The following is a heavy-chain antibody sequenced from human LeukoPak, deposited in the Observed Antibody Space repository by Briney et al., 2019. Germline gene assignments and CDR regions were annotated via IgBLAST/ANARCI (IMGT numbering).Heavy chain of an antibody. CDR1: GFTFSSYG. CDR3: ARDFCSGGSCYPDAFDI. CDR2: IWYDGTNT. V-gene: IGHV3-33*01. D-gene: IGHD2-15*01. J-gene: IGHJ3*02. Sequence: PGRSLRLSCAASGFTFSSYGMHWVRQAPGKGLEWVAVIWYDGTNTYYEDSVKGRFTISRDNSKNTLYLQMNSLRAEDTAVYYCARDFCSGGSCYPDAFDIWGQGTMDTVSS.